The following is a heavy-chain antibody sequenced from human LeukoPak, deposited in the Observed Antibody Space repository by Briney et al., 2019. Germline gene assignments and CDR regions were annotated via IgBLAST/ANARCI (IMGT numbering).Heavy chain of an antibody. Sequence: SETLSLTCAVYGGSFSGYYWSWIRQPPGKGLEWIGEINHSGSTNYNPSLKSRVTILVDTSKNQSSLKLSSVTAADTAVYYCASRQPPYYYGSGSYWGAFDIWGQGTMVTVSS. D-gene: IGHD3-10*01. CDR2: INHSGST. J-gene: IGHJ3*02. CDR3: ASRQPPYYYGSGSYWGAFDI. CDR1: GGSFSGYY. V-gene: IGHV4-34*01.